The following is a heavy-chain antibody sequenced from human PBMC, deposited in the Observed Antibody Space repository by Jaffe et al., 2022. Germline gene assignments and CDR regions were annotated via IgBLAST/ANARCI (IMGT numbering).Heavy chain of an antibody. J-gene: IGHJ4*02. CDR1: GFTFGDYA. D-gene: IGHD3-10*01. CDR3: TRGGLLWFRELLPIVYYFDY. V-gene: IGHV3-49*03. CDR2: IRSKAYGGTT. Sequence: EVQLVESGGGLVQPGRSLRLSCTASGFTFGDYAMSWFRQAPGKGLEWVGFIRSKAYGGTTEYAASVKGRFTISRDDSKSIAYLQMNSLKTEDTAVYYCTRGGLLWFRELLPIVYYFDYWGQGTLVTVSS.